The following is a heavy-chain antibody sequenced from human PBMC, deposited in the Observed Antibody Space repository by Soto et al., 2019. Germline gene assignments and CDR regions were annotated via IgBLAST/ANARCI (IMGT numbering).Heavy chain of an antibody. CDR1: GFSLSTSGVG. J-gene: IGHJ4*02. V-gene: IGHV2-5*01. CDR2: IYWNDDK. Sequence: QITLKESGPTLVKPTQTLTLTCTFSGFSLSTSGVGVGWIRQPPGKALEWLALIYWNDDKRYSPSLKSRLTITKDTSKNQVVLTMTNMDPVDTATYYCARSYCSSTSCSLLFDYWGQGTLVTVSS. CDR3: ARSYCSSTSCSLLFDY. D-gene: IGHD2-2*01.